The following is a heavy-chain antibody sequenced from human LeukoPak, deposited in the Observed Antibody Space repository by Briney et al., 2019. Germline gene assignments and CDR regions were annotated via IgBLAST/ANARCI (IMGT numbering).Heavy chain of an antibody. CDR3: ARDRGYSYGSWDY. CDR1: GGTFSSYA. D-gene: IGHD5-18*01. V-gene: IGHV1-69*04. Sequence: GASVKVSCKASGGTFSSYAISWVRQAPGQGLEWMGRTIPILGIANYAQKFQGRVTITADKSTSTAYMELSSLRSEDTAVYYCARDRGYSYGSWDYWGQGTLVTVSS. CDR2: TIPILGIA. J-gene: IGHJ4*02.